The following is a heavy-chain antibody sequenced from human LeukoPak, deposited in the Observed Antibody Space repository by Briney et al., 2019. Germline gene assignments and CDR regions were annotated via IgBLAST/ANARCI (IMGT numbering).Heavy chain of an antibody. CDR3: ARGCVAATGLDCAEFDH. Sequence: GSLRLSCAASGFTFSSYGMHWVRQSPEKGLEWIGEINHRGSANYNASIRSRVTISVDTSRNQFSLTMSSVTVADTAVYYCARGCVAATGLDCAEFDHWGQGALVTVSS. D-gene: IGHD6-13*01. J-gene: IGHJ4*02. CDR1: GFTFSSYG. V-gene: IGHV4-34*01. CDR2: INHRGSA.